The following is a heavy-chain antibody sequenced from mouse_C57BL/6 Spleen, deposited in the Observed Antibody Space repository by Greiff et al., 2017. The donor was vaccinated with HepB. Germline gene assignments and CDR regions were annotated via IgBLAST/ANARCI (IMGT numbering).Heavy chain of an antibody. J-gene: IGHJ2*01. CDR1: GYTFTDYY. Sequence: EVQLQQSGPELVKPGASVKISCKSSGYTFTDYYMNWVKQSHGKSLEWIGDLNPNNGGTTYNQKFKGKATLTVDKSSSSSYMELRSLTSEVSAVYYCARTGIYFDYWGQGTTLTVSS. D-gene: IGHD4-1*01. CDR2: LNPNNGGT. V-gene: IGHV1-26*01. CDR3: ARTGIYFDY.